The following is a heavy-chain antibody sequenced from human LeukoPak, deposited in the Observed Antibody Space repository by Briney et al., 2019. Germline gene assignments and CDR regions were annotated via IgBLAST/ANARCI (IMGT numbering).Heavy chain of an antibody. CDR3: ARVRVTQGAFDY. V-gene: IGHV3-7*03. J-gene: IGHJ4*02. CDR2: IKQDGSEK. D-gene: IGHD4-11*01. CDR1: AFIFSGHW. Sequence: SGGSLRLSCEASAFIFSGHWLNWVRQAPGKGLEWVANIKQDGSEKYYVDSVKGRFTISRDNAKNSLYLQMNSLRAEDTAVYYCARVRVTQGAFDYWGQGTLVTVSS.